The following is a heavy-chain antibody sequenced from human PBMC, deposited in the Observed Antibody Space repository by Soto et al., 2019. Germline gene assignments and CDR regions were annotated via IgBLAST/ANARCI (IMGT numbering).Heavy chain of an antibody. J-gene: IGHJ5*02. V-gene: IGHV4-34*01. Sequence: SETLSLTCAVYGGSFSGYYWSWIRQPPGKGLEWIGEINHSGSTNYNPSLKSRVTISVDTSKNQFSLKLSSVTAADTAVYYCARGSKVVATRLRFDPWGQGTLVTVSS. CDR3: ARGSKVVATRLRFDP. CDR2: INHSGST. D-gene: IGHD5-12*01. CDR1: GGSFSGYY.